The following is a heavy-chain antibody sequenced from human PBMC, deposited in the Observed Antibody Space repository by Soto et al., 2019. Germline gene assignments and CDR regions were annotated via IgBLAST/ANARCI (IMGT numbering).Heavy chain of an antibody. Sequence: PSETLSLTXRASGGSISGSYWSCIRQSQGKGLEWLGYVYYTGSTNYSPALRSRVSISVDTSKNEFSLRLSSVTAADTALYFCARSIAVPGAHIDYWGQGTQVTVSS. CDR3: ARSIAVPGAHIDY. CDR1: GGSISGSY. V-gene: IGHV4-59*01. CDR2: VYYTGST. D-gene: IGHD6-19*01. J-gene: IGHJ4*02.